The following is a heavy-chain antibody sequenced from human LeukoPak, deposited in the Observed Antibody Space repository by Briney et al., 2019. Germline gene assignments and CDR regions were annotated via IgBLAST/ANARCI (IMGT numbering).Heavy chain of an antibody. CDR2: IWYDGSNK. D-gene: IGHD2-21*01. J-gene: IGHJ4*02. Sequence: GSLRLSCAASGFTFRNYGMHWVRQAPGKGLEWVAVIWYDGSNKYYPDSVKGRFTISRDNSKNTLYLQMNSLRAEDTAVYYCATIRICGGDCYYFDYGGRGTLVTVS. CDR3: ATIRICGGDCYYFDY. CDR1: GFTFRNYG. V-gene: IGHV3-33*01.